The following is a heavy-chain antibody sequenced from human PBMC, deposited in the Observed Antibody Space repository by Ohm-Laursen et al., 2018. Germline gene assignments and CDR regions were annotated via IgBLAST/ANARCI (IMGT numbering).Heavy chain of an antibody. CDR3: ARGDLRFDY. J-gene: IGHJ4*02. V-gene: IGHV4-59*08. D-gene: IGHD1-26*01. CDR2: IYYSGST. CDR1: AGSISSYY. Sequence: SETLSLTCTVSAGSISSYYWSWIRQPPGKGLEWIGYIYYSGSTSYNPSLKSRVTISVDTSKNQFSLKVSSVTAADTAVYYCARGDLRFDYWGQGTLVTVSS.